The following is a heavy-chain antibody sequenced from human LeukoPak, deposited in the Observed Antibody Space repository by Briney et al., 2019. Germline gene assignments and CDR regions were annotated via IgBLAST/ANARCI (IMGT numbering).Heavy chain of an antibody. D-gene: IGHD6-19*01. CDR1: GLTFSNYG. J-gene: IGHJ4*02. Sequence: GGSLRLSCEASGLTFSNYGMSWVRQAPGKGLQWVSAITGDGTTTFYADSVKGRFTISRDNSKNMLYLQMSSLRAEDTAVYYCAREEMSSGWVFDYWGQGTLVTVSS. V-gene: IGHV3-23*01. CDR2: ITGDGTTT. CDR3: AREEMSSGWVFDY.